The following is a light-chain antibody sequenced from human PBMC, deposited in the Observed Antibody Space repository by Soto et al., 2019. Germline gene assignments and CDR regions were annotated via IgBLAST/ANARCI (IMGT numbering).Light chain of an antibody. V-gene: IGKV3-15*01. CDR1: QSVSSN. CDR2: DAS. CDR3: QQYNNWPAIT. J-gene: IGKJ5*01. Sequence: EVVMTQSPATLSVSRGERATVSCRASQSVSSNVAWYQQKPGQAPRLLIYDASTRATGIPARFSGSGSGTEFTLTISSLQSEDFAVYYCQQYNNWPAITFGQGTRLEIK.